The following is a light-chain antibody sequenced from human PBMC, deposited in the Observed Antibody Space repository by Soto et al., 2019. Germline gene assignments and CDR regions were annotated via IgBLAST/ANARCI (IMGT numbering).Light chain of an antibody. CDR2: DAS. Sequence: DIQMTQSPSSLSASVGDRVTITCRASQSISSYLNWYLQKPGKAPKLLIYDASTLQSGVPPRFSGSGSGTDFTLSISSLQPEDFATYYCQQSYSDPPITFRQGPRLEIK. J-gene: IGKJ5*01. CDR3: QQSYSDPPIT. CDR1: QSISSY. V-gene: IGKV1-39*01.